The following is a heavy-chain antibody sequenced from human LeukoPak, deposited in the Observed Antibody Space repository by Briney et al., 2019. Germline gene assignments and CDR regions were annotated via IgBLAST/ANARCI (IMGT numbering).Heavy chain of an antibody. J-gene: IGHJ4*02. V-gene: IGHV4-30-4*01. Sequence: PSEALSLTCTASGASISSGDYYWSWIRQPPGKGLEWIGYIYDTGSTYYNPSLKRRITISVDTSKNQFSLKLSSVTAADTAVYYCARHGRDGYNYGPVVYYWGQGTLVTVSS. CDR3: ARHGRDGYNYGPVVYY. CDR1: GASISSGDYY. CDR2: IYDTGST. D-gene: IGHD5-24*01.